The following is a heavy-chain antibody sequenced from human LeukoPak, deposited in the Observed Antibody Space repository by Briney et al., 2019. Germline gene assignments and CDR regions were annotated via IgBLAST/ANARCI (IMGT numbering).Heavy chain of an antibody. CDR1: GFTFGDYA. CDR2: IRSKAYGETA. J-gene: IGHJ4*02. CDR3: TRDRGAYNLYDH. Sequence: GGSLRLSCTASGFTFGDYAMSWIRQAPGKGLEWVGFIRSKAYGETADYAASVKGRFNISRDDSKAIAYLQMNSLKTEDTAVYHCTRDRGAYNLYDHWGQGTLVTVSS. V-gene: IGHV3-49*03. D-gene: IGHD1-1*01.